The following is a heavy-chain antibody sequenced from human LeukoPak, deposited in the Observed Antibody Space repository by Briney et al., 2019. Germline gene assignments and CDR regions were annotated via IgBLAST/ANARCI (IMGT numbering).Heavy chain of an antibody. CDR2: ISGSGGST. V-gene: IGHV3-23*01. CDR1: GFTFSSYA. D-gene: IGHD3-10*01. J-gene: IGHJ4*02. CDR3: ARDRAKLDY. Sequence: GGSLRLSCAASGFTFSSYAMSWVRQAPGKGLEWVSAISGSGGSTYYADSVKGRFTISRDNSKDTLYLQMNSLRAEDTAMYYCARDRAKLDYWGQGTLVTVSS.